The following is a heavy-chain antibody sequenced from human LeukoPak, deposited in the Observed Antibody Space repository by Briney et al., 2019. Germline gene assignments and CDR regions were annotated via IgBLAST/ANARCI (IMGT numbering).Heavy chain of an antibody. CDR1: GYTFTSYG. CDR2: IIPIFGTA. J-gene: IGHJ4*02. CDR3: ARLRSDTFGGVIAYFDY. V-gene: IGHV1-69*13. D-gene: IGHD3-16*02. Sequence: SVKVSCKASGYTFTSYGISWVRQAPGQGLEWMGGIIPIFGTANYAQKFQGRVTITADESTSTAYMELSSLRSEDTAVYYCARLRSDTFGGVIAYFDYWGRGTLVTVSS.